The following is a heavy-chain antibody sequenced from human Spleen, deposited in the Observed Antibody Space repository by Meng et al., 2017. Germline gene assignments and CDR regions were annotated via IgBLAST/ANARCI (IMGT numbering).Heavy chain of an antibody. CDR2: TYYRSRWHD. CDR3: ARSRVSSPYNYVVVPSPFDF. V-gene: IGHV6-1*01. CDR1: GDTAPSNTAL. J-gene: IGHJ4*02. Sequence: QVPLQLSGPGLVKPSQTLSLTCAISGDTAPSNTALWNWIRQSPSRGLEWLGRTYYRSRWHDDYVVSVQGRITVTPDTSKNQLSLQLHSVTPEDTAVYYCARSRVSSPYNYVVVPSPFDFWSQGTLVTVSS. D-gene: IGHD3-16*01.